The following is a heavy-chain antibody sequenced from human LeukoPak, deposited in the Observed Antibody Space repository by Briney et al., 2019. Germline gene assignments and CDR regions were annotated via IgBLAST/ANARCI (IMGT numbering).Heavy chain of an antibody. V-gene: IGHV1-2*06. Sequence: GASVKVSCKASGYTFTGYYMHWVRQAPGQGLEWMGRINPNSGGTNYAQKFQGRVTMTRDTSTSTVYMELSSLRSEDTAVYYCARGTMAQLWGFDYWGQGTLVTVSS. CDR2: INPNSGGT. CDR3: ARGTMAQLWGFDY. D-gene: IGHD3-10*01. J-gene: IGHJ4*02. CDR1: GYTFTGYY.